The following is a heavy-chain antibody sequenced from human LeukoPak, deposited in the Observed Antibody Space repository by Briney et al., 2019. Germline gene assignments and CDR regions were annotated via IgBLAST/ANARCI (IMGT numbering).Heavy chain of an antibody. CDR3: ARSGQHLFDF. D-gene: IGHD6-13*01. Sequence: GGSLRLSCAASGFTFSSYGLHWVRQAPGKGLEWVSYISSSGGTISYADSVKGRYTISRDNAKNSLYLQMNSLRAEDTAIYYCARSGQHLFDFWGQGTLVTVSS. CDR1: GFTFSSYG. CDR2: ISSSGGTI. J-gene: IGHJ4*02. V-gene: IGHV3-48*04.